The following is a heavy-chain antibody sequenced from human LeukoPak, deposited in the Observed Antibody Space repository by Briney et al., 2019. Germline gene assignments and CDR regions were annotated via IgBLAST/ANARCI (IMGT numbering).Heavy chain of an antibody. CDR2: IIPIVGVA. Sequence: ASVKVSCKASGGTFSSYTISWVRQAPGQGLEWMGRIIPIVGVANYAQTLQGRVTITADTSTSTAYMELSSLRYPKPAVYYCARALSSGGNLLFDYCGQGNLVSVSS. CDR1: GGTFSSYT. CDR3: ARALSSGGNLLFDY. V-gene: IGHV1-69*02. D-gene: IGHD4-23*01. J-gene: IGHJ4*02.